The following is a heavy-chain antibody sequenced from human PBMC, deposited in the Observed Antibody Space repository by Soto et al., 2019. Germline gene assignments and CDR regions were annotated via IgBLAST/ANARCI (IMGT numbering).Heavy chain of an antibody. CDR2: INQDGSVK. V-gene: IGHV3-7*01. Sequence: VGSLRLSCEASGFALSPYWMSWVRQAPGKGLEWVASINQDGSVKHYVDSVRGRFTISRDNAKNSLFLQMSSLSAEDTAVYYCARIGDYPRYYFDYWGQGTLVTV. D-gene: IGHD4-17*01. J-gene: IGHJ4*02. CDR3: ARIGDYPRYYFDY. CDR1: GFALSPYW.